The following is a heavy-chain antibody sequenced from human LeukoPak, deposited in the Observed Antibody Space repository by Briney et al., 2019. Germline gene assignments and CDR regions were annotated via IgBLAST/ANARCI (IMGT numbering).Heavy chain of an antibody. J-gene: IGHJ5*02. CDR1: GYTFTSYD. V-gene: IGHV1-8*01. Sequence: ASVKVSCKASGYTFTSYDINWVRQATGQGLEWMGWMNPNSGNTGYAQKFQGRVTMTRNTSISTAYMELSSLRSEDTAVYYCARFRRRPRGVTDPWGQGTLVTVSS. D-gene: IGHD3-10*01. CDR2: MNPNSGNT. CDR3: ARFRRRPRGVTDP.